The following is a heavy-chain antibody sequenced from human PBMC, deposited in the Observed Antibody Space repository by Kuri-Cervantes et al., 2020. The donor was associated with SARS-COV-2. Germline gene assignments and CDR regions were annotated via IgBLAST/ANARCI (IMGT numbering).Heavy chain of an antibody. D-gene: IGHD2-15*01. Sequence: GGSLRLSCAASGFTFDDYAMHWVRQAPGKGLEWVSGISWNSGNIGYADSVKGRFTISRDNAKNSLYLQMNSLRAEDTALYYCAKDIEAPQSQYYCCGSGYFGCYYFDYWGQGTLVTVSS. CDR3: AKDIEAPQSQYYCCGSGYFGCYYFDY. CDR1: GFTFDDYA. CDR2: ISWNSGNI. V-gene: IGHV3-9*01. J-gene: IGHJ4*02.